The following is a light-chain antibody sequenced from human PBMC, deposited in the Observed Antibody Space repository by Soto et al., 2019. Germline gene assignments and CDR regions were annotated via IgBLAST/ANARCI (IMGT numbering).Light chain of an antibody. CDR3: AAWDDSLNGYV. J-gene: IGLJ1*01. V-gene: IGLV1-44*01. CDR2: SNN. CDR1: SSNLGSNT. Sequence: QSVLTQPPAASGTPGQRVTISCSGSSSNLGSNTVNWYQQLPGTAPKLLIYSNNQRPSGVLDRFSGSKSGTSASLAISGLQSEYGADYYCAAWDDSLNGYVFGTGTKVTVL.